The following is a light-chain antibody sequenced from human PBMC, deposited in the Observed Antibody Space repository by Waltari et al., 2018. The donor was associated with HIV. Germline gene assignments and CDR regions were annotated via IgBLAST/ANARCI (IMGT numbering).Light chain of an antibody. CDR1: ESVSSTY. CDR3: QHYET. J-gene: IGKJ4*01. V-gene: IGKV3-20*01. Sequence: ELGLTQSPATLSLSSGGRATLSCRASESVSSTYLAWYQQKPGQAHRLLIYGASSRATGISERFSGSWSGTDFTLTISRLEAEDSALCYRQHYETFGGGARVEIK. CDR2: GAS.